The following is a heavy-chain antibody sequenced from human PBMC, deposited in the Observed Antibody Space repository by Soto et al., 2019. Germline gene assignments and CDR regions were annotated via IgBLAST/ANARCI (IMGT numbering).Heavy chain of an antibody. CDR2: ISGSGGST. J-gene: IGHJ2*01. CDR1: GFTFSSYA. D-gene: IGHD5-12*01. Sequence: EVQLLESGGGLVQPGGSLRLSCAASGFTFSSYAMSWVRQAPGKGLEWVSAISGSGGSTYYADSVKGRFTISRDNSKNTLYLQMNSLRAEDTAVYYCAKHAVQEWLRFGYFDLWGRGTLVPVSS. V-gene: IGHV3-23*01. CDR3: AKHAVQEWLRFGYFDL.